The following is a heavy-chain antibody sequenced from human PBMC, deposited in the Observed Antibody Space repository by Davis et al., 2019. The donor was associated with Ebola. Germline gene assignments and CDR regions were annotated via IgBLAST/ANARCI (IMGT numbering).Heavy chain of an antibody. J-gene: IGHJ5*02. CDR3: ARLYSSSWYGGWFDP. CDR1: GYTFTSYG. CDR2: ISAYNGNT. D-gene: IGHD6-13*01. V-gene: IGHV1-18*01. Sequence: AASVKVSCKASGYTFTSYGISWVRKAPGQGLEWMGWISAYNGNTNYAQKLQGRVTMTTDTSTSTAYMELRSLRSDDTAVYYCARLYSSSWYGGWFDPWGQGTLVTVSS.